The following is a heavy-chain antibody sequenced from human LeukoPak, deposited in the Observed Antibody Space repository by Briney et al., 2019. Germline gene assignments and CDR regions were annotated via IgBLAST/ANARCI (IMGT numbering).Heavy chain of an antibody. CDR1: GYTFTSYG. J-gene: IGHJ4*02. CDR2: ISAYNGNT. D-gene: IGHD3-10*01. Sequence: ASVKVSCKASGYTFTSYGISWVRQAPGQGLEWMGWISAYNGNTSYAQKFQGRVTMTRDTSTSTVYMELSSLRSEDTAVYYCAGQYYSDSGGPPGFWGQGTLVIVSS. CDR3: AGQYYSDSGGPPGF. V-gene: IGHV1-18*01.